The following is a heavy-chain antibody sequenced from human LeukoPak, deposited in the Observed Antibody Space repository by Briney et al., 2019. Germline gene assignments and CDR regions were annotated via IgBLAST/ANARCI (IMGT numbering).Heavy chain of an antibody. CDR1: AGSRRGYH. CDR2: IYYSGNT. CDR3: ARVVFGVVITSNWFDP. Sequence: ETQSLTCTVPAGSRRGYHGSWIPNPPRKGLESSGYIYYSGNTNYNPSLKSRVTISVDTSKNHFSLKLSSVTAADTAVYYCARVVFGVVITSNWFDPWGQGTLVTVSS. J-gene: IGHJ5*02. V-gene: IGHV4-59*01. D-gene: IGHD3-3*01.